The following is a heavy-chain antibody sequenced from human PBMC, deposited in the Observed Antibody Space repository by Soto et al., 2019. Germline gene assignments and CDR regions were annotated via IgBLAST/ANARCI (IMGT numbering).Heavy chain of an antibody. CDR2: IGTAGDT. V-gene: IGHV3-13*04. Sequence: GRSLRLSCAASGFTFSSYDLHWVRQATGKGLEWVSAIGTAGDTYYPGSVKGRFTISRENAKNFLYLQMNSLRAGDTAVYYCARGLRKLRNYYGMDVWGQGTTVTVSS. CDR1: GFTFSSYD. J-gene: IGHJ6*02. D-gene: IGHD2-15*01. CDR3: ARGLRKLRNYYGMDV.